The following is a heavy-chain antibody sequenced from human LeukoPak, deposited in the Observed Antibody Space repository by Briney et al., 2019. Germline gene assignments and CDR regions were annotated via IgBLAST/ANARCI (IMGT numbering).Heavy chain of an antibody. V-gene: IGHV3-20*04. CDR2: INWNGGST. J-gene: IGHJ4*02. Sequence: GGSLRLSCAASGFTFDDYGMSWVRQAPGKGLEWVSGINWNGGSTGYADSVKGRFTISRDNAKNSLYLQMNSLRAEDTALYYCAREANSGYDFGYFDYRGQGTLVTVSS. D-gene: IGHD5-12*01. CDR3: AREANSGYDFGYFDY. CDR1: GFTFDDYG.